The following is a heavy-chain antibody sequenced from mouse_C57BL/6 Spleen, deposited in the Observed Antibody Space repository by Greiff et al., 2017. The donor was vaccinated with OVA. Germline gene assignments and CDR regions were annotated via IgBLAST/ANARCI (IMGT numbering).Heavy chain of an antibody. CDR3: TRRSYGISPGY. V-gene: IGHV1-15*01. CDR1: GYTFTDYE. D-gene: IGHD1-1*01. Sequence: VQLQQSGAELARPGASVTLSCKASGYTFTDYEMHWVKQTPVHGLEWIGAIDPETGGTAYNQKFKGKAILTADKSSSTAYMELRSLTSEDSAVYYCTRRSYGISPGYWGQGATLTVSS. CDR2: IDPETGGT. J-gene: IGHJ2*01.